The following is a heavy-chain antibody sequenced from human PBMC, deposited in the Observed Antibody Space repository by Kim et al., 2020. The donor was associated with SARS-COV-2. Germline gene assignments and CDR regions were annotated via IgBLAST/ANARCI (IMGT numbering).Heavy chain of an antibody. J-gene: IGHJ4*02. V-gene: IGHV3-9*01. D-gene: IGHD3-22*01. Sequence: GGSLRLSCAASGFTFGDYAMHWVRQAPGKGLEWVSGISWNSGSIGYADSVKGRFTISRDNAKNSLYLQMNSLRAEDTALYYCAKIPTPYYYDSSGFRVDWGQGTLVTVSS. CDR2: ISWNSGSI. CDR3: AKIPTPYYYDSSGFRVD. CDR1: GFTFGDYA.